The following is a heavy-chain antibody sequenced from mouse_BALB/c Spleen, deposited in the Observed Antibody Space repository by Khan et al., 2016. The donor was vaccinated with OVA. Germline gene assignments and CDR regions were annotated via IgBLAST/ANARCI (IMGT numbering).Heavy chain of an antibody. Sequence: QVQLQQSGAELVKAGASVKMSCKASGYTFTSYWMHWVKQRLGQGLEWFAETNPTNGRTYYNEKFKSKATLTVDTSSSTAYMLLSGPTFEDTAVYYCARITKIVATDFDYWGQGTTLTVSS. CDR2: TNPTNGRT. J-gene: IGHJ2*01. CDR1: GYTFTSYW. D-gene: IGHD1-1*01. CDR3: ARITKIVATDFDY. V-gene: IGHV1S81*02.